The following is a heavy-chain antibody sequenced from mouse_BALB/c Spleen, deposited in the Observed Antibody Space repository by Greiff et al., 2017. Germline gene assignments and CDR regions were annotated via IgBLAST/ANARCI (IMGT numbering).Heavy chain of an antibody. Sequence: EVQGVESGGGLVKPGGSLKLSCAASGFAFSSYGMSWVRQTPDKRLELVATINSNGGSTYYPDSVKGRFTISRDNAKNTLYLQMSSLKSEDTAMYYCARDGYDGFLYYFDYWGQGTTLTVSS. J-gene: IGHJ2*01. CDR3: ARDGYDGFLYYFDY. CDR1: GFAFSSYG. CDR2: INSNGGST. D-gene: IGHD2-14*01. V-gene: IGHV5-6-3*01.